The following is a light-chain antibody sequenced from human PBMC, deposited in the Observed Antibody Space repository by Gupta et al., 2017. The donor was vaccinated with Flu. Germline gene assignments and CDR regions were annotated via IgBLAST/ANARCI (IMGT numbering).Light chain of an antibody. Sequence: QSVLTQPPSVSGPPGQRVTISGTGSSSNIGAGYDVHWYQQLPGTAPKLLIYANSNRPSGVPDRFSGSKSGTSASLAITGLQAEDEADYYCQSYDSSLSGSVFGGGTILTVL. V-gene: IGLV1-40*01. CDR3: QSYDSSLSGSV. CDR1: SSNIGAGYD. CDR2: ANS. J-gene: IGLJ3*02.